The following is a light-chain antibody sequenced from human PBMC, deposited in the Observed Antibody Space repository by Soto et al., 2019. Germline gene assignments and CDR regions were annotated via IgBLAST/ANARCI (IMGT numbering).Light chain of an antibody. CDR2: AAS. Sequence: DIQMTQSPSSLSASVGDRVTITCRASQSISSYLNWYQQKPGKAPKLLIYAASSLQSGVPSRLSGSGSGTDFTLTINTLQPEDIATYYCQQSYSTPRFGGGTKVDIK. J-gene: IGKJ4*01. V-gene: IGKV1-39*01. CDR3: QQSYSTPR. CDR1: QSISSY.